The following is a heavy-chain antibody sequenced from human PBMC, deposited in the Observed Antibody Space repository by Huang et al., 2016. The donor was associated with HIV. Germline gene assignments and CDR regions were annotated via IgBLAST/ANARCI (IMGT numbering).Heavy chain of an antibody. D-gene: IGHD3-16*01. Sequence: EEQLVESGGGLVQPGGSLRLSCAASGFSFSVYWMTWVANRNQDGSVKYFLESVKGRFTISRDNAKNSLYLQMNSLRVEDTSIYYCATVIWGGWTASTGRSNGYYMDVWGQGTTVIVSS. CDR3: ATVIWGGWTASTGRSNGYYMDV. CDR1: GFSFSVYW. V-gene: IGHV3-7*01. J-gene: IGHJ6*03. CDR2: RNQDGSVK.